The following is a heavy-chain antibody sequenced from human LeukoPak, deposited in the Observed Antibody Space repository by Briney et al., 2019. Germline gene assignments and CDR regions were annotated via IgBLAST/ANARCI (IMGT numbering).Heavy chain of an antibody. CDR1: GFTFNNYG. Sequence: GGSLRLSCAASGFTFNNYGMHWVRQAPGNGLEWVAVISYDGSNKYYADSVKGRFTISRDNSKNTLYLQMNSLRAEDTAVYYCAKDDGRGWYIENYFDYWGQGTLVTVSS. CDR2: ISYDGSNK. CDR3: AKDDGRGWYIENYFDY. D-gene: IGHD6-19*01. V-gene: IGHV3-30*18. J-gene: IGHJ4*02.